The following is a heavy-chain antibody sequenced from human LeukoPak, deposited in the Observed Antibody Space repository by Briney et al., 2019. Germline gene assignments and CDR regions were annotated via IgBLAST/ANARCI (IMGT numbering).Heavy chain of an antibody. J-gene: IGHJ4*02. CDR2: IKRDGREK. Sequence: GGSLRLSCAASGFTFSRHWMTWVRQAPGKGLEWVANIKRDGREKNYVDSVKGRFSISRDNVENSLHLQMNSLRAEDTAVYYCAKREAVAGMSDFDYWGQGTLVTVSS. D-gene: IGHD6-19*01. CDR3: AKREAVAGMSDFDY. V-gene: IGHV3-7*01. CDR1: GFTFSRHW.